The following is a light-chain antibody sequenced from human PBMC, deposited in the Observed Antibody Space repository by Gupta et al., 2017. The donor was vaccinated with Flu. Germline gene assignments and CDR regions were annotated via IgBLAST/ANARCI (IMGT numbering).Light chain of an antibody. J-gene: IGKJ4*01. Sequence: SFRSASVGDRVTITCRASQGISSYLAWYQQKPGKAPKLLIYSASTLQSGVPSRFSGSGSGTEFTLTISSLQPEDFATYYCQQLNNYPPLTFGGGTKVEIK. CDR3: QQLNNYPPLT. V-gene: IGKV1-9*01. CDR2: SAS. CDR1: QGISSY.